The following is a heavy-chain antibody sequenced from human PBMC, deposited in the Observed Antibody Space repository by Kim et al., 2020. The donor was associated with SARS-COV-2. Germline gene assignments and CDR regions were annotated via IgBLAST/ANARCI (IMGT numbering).Heavy chain of an antibody. CDR2: IIPILGIA. D-gene: IGHD2-15*01. J-gene: IGHJ3*02. CDR3: ARELSSLVAATYAFDI. V-gene: IGHV1-69*04. CDR1: GGTFSSYA. Sequence: SVKVSCKASGGTFSSYAISWVRQAPGQGLEWMGRIIPILGIANYAQKFQGRVTITADKSTSTAYMELSSLRSEDTAVYYCARELSSLVAATYAFDIWGQGTMVTVSS.